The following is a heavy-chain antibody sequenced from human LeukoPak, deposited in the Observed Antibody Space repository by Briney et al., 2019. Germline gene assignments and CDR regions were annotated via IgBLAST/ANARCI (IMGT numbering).Heavy chain of an antibody. Sequence: GGSLRLSCAASGFTFSSYDMHWVRQATGKGLEWVSAIGTAGDTYYPGSVKGRFTISRENAKNSLYLQMNSLRAGDTAVYYCARGAANYDILTGYTNPVSADDAFDIWGQGTMVTVSS. CDR2: IGTAGDT. V-gene: IGHV3-13*01. CDR1: GFTFSSYD. D-gene: IGHD3-9*01. J-gene: IGHJ3*02. CDR3: ARGAANYDILTGYTNPVSADDAFDI.